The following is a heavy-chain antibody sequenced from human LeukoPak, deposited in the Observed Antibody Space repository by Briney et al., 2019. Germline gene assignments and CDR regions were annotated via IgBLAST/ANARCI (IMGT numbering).Heavy chain of an antibody. Sequence: GGSLKLSRAASGFTFSTYGMHWVRQAPGKGLEWVAFIWYDGNNKYYADFVKGRFTISRDNSKNTLYLHMNSLRTEDTAVYYCAKIEGKYQLANVPDHWGQGTLVTVSS. D-gene: IGHD2-2*01. V-gene: IGHV3-30*02. CDR2: IWYDGNNK. J-gene: IGHJ4*02. CDR1: GFTFSTYG. CDR3: AKIEGKYQLANVPDH.